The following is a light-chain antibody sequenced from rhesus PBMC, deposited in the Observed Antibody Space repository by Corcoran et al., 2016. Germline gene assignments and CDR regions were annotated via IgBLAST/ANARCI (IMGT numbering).Light chain of an antibody. CDR3: KQYSRSPLT. CDR2: KAA. V-gene: IGKV1-22*01. CDR1: QSISSW. J-gene: IGKJ4*01. Sequence: DIQMTQSPSSLSASVGDTVTITCRASQSISSWLAWSQQKPGKAPKLLIYKAATLQSGVPSRFSGSGSGTDFTLSIRNLQAEGFTTYYGKQYSRSPLTFGGGTKVEIK.